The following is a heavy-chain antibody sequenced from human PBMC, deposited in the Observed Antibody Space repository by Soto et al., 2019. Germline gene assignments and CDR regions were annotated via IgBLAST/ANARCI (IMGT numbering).Heavy chain of an antibody. CDR2: IYYSGST. Sequence: QVQLQESGPGLVKPSQTLSLTCTVSGGSISSGGYYWSWIRQHPGKGLEWIGYIYYSGSTYYNPSLKSRVTISVDTSKNQFSLKLSSVTAADTAVYYCARVFGYYYDSSGYDGGWFDPWGQGTLVTVSS. V-gene: IGHV4-31*03. J-gene: IGHJ5*02. D-gene: IGHD3-22*01. CDR1: GGSISSGGYY. CDR3: ARVFGYYYDSSGYDGGWFDP.